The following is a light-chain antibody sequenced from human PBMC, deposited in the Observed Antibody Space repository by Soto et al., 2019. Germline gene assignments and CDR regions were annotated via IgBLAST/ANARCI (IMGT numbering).Light chain of an antibody. V-gene: IGKV3-20*01. J-gene: IGKJ1*01. CDR1: QSVNNN. CDR2: GAS. Sequence: IVLTLALGILYLSRGERATRSCRASQSVNNNLAWYQQKLGQAPRVLIYGASTRATGIPDRFSGSGSGTDFARAIGSLEAEDFAVYYSQQYGHTPRTFSQGTKVDIK. CDR3: QQYGHTPRT.